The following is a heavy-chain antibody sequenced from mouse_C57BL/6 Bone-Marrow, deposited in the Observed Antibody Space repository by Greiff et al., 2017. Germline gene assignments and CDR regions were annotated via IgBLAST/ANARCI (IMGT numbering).Heavy chain of an antibody. CDR3: ARGEGLLWFSWFAY. CDR1: GYSITSGYY. V-gene: IGHV3-6*01. J-gene: IGHJ3*01. D-gene: IGHD2-2*01. Sequence: DVKLVESGPGLVKPSQSLSLTCSVTGYSITSGYYWNWIRQFPGNKLEWMGYISYDGSNNYNPSLKNRISITRDTSKNQFFLKLNSVTTEDTATYNCARGEGLLWFSWFAYWGQGTLVTVSA. CDR2: ISYDGSN.